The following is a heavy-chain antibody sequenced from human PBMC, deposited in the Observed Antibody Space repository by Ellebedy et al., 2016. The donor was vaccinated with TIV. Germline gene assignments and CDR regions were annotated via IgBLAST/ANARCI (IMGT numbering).Heavy chain of an antibody. Sequence: AASVKVSCKASGGTFSSYAISWVRQAPGQGLECMGWIITIFGTANYAQKFQGRVTITADESTSTAYMELSSLRSEDTAVYYCARGWFGELLMKLDYWGQGTLVTVSS. V-gene: IGHV1-69*13. CDR3: ARGWFGELLMKLDY. CDR2: IITIFGTA. J-gene: IGHJ4*02. D-gene: IGHD3-10*01. CDR1: GGTFSSYA.